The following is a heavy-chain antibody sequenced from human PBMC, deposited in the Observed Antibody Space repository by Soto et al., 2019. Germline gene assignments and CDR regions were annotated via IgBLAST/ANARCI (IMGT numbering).Heavy chain of an antibody. V-gene: IGHV4-4*02. Sequence: PTETLSLTCAVYVGSSSSNKWWSCVGQPPGKGLGWIGEIYHSGSTNYNPSLKSRVSISVDTSKNHFSLKLSSVTAADTAVYYCARGKGHTGLNCFDPWGQGTLVAVSS. J-gene: IGHJ5*02. CDR3: ARGKGHTGLNCFDP. CDR1: VGSSSSNKW. D-gene: IGHD2-21*02. CDR2: IYHSGST.